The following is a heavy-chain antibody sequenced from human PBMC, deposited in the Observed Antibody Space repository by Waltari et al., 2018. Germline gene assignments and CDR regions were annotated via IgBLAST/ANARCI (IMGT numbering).Heavy chain of an antibody. V-gene: IGHV4-4*02. D-gene: IGHD2-2*01. CDR1: GDSIRGNYW. CDR3: AGDRAIGLFFDY. J-gene: IGHJ4*02. CDR2: VHHSGKT. Sequence: QVQLQESGQGLVKPSGTLSLTCAVSGDSIRGNYWWSWVRQSPEKGLEWIGQVHHSGKTHYNPSLQSRVAISVDKPKNQFSLNLNSVTAADTAIYYCAGDRAIGLFFDYWGRGTLVTVSS.